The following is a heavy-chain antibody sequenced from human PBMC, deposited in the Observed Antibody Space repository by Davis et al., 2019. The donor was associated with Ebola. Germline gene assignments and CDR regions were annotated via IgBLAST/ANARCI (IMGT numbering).Heavy chain of an antibody. V-gene: IGHV3-7*03. CDR3: AKDLEIRGSWD. D-gene: IGHD3-10*01. Sequence: GESLKISCTVSGITLSSYWMNWVRQAPGKGLEWVANIKQDGSETYYVDSVKGRFTISRDNSKNTLYLQMNSLRAEDTAVYYCAKDLEIRGSWDWGQGTLVFVSS. CDR1: GITLSSYW. J-gene: IGHJ4*02. CDR2: IKQDGSET.